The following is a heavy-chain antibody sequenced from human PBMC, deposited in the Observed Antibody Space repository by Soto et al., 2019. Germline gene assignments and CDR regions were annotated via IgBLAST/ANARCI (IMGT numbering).Heavy chain of an antibody. CDR1: GGSFSGYY. Sequence: PSETLSLTCAVYGGSFSGYYWSWIRQPPGKGLEWIGEINNGGSSNYNPSLESRGSMSVGTSNNQFSLKLTSVTAADTAVYYCARGRGDGYNQNWYFDLWGRGTPVTVSS. J-gene: IGHJ2*01. V-gene: IGHV4-34*01. CDR2: INNGGSS. D-gene: IGHD3-10*01. CDR3: ARGRGDGYNQNWYFDL.